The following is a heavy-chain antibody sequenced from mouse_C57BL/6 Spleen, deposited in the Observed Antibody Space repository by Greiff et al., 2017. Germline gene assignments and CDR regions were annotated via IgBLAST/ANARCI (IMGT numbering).Heavy chain of an antibody. CDR2: IYPGDGDT. D-gene: IGHD6-1*01. V-gene: IGHV1-82*01. Sequence: QVQLQQSGPELVKPGASVKISCKASGYAFSSSWMNWVKQRPGKGLEWIGRIYPGDGDTNYNGKFKGKATLTEDKSSSTAYMQLSSLASEDSAVYFCARSAEGAMDYWGQGTSVTVSS. CDR1: GYAFSSSW. J-gene: IGHJ4*01. CDR3: ARSAEGAMDY.